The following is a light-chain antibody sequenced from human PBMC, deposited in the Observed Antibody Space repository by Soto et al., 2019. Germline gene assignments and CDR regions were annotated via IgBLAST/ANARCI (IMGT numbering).Light chain of an antibody. J-gene: IGKJ1*01. CDR1: QRIGTW. Sequence: DIQITQSPSTRSASVGDTVTITCRASQRIGTWLAWFQQKPGKAPTLLVYKASTLQSGVPARFSGRGSETEFTLTISSLQPDDFGTYYCQKYNTYPWTFGQGTKVYVK. CDR2: KAS. V-gene: IGKV1-5*03. CDR3: QKYNTYPWT.